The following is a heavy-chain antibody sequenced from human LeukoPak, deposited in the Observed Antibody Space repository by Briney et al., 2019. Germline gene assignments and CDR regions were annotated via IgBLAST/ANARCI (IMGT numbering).Heavy chain of an antibody. V-gene: IGHV3-23*01. CDR3: AKDLYDSSGYYYDAFDI. CDR1: GFTFSSYA. J-gene: IGHJ3*02. D-gene: IGHD3-22*01. CDR2: ISGSGGST. Sequence: PGGSLRLSCAASGFTFSSYAMSWVRQAPGKGLEWVSAISGSGGSTYYADSVKGRFTISGDNSKNTLYLQMNSLRAEDTAVYYCAKDLYDSSGYYYDAFDIRGQGTMVTVSS.